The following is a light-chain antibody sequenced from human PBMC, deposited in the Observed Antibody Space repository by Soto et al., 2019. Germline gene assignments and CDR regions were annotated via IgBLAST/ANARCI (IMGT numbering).Light chain of an antibody. J-gene: IGKJ1*01. CDR2: GAS. CDR3: QQYGSSPWT. Sequence: PGERATLSCRASQSVSNYLAWYQQKPGQAPRLLIYGASNRATGIPARFTGSGSGTDFTLTISSLEPEDFALYYCQQYGSSPWTFGQGTKVEIK. V-gene: IGKV3-20*01. CDR1: QSVSNY.